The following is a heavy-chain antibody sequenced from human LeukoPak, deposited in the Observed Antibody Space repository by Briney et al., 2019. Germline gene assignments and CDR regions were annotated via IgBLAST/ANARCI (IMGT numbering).Heavy chain of an antibody. CDR3: ARLELERGSNDFFDY. CDR1: GYNFTNYW. Sequence: RGESLRISCKGSGYNFTNYWISWVRQMPGKGLEWMGTIEPSDSYNNYSPSFQGHVTISADKSISTAYLQWSSLKASDTAMYYCARLELERGSNDFFDYWGQGTLVTVSS. D-gene: IGHD3/OR15-3a*01. CDR2: IEPSDSYN. V-gene: IGHV5-10-1*01. J-gene: IGHJ4*02.